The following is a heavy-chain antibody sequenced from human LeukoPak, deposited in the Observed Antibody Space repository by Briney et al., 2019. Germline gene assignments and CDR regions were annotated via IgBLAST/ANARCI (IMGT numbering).Heavy chain of an antibody. CDR1: GYTFTSNG. CDR3: ARDTGATPAYYYYYMDV. Sequence: ASVKVSCKASGYTFTSNGFSWVRQAPGQGLEWMGWISAYNGNTNYAQKLQGRVAMTTDTSTSTAYMELRSLRSDDTAVYYCARDTGATPAYYYYYMDVWGKGTTVTVSS. CDR2: ISAYNGNT. J-gene: IGHJ6*03. V-gene: IGHV1-18*01. D-gene: IGHD1-26*01.